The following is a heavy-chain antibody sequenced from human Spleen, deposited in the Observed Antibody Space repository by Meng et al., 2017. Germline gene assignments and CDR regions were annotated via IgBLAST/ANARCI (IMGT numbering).Heavy chain of an antibody. Sequence: QGHLQRWGAGLFRTPGTLSPPCVVSGGCFSDYYWSWTRQPPGKGLEWIGEINHRGNTNHNSFLESRVTISVDTSQNSLSLKLSSVTAADSAVYYCARGPTTVAHDFDYWGQGTLVTVSS. D-gene: IGHD4-11*01. V-gene: IGHV4-34*01. CDR1: GGCFSDYY. CDR3: ARGPTTVAHDFDY. CDR2: INHRGNT. J-gene: IGHJ4*02.